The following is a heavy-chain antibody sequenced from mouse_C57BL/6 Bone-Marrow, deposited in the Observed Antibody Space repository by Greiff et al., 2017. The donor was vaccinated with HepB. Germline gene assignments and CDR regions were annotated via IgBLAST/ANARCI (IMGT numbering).Heavy chain of an antibody. D-gene: IGHD2-4*01. CDR2: IDPENGDT. CDR3: TTLRLRRSY. Sequence: VHVKQSGAELVRPGASVKLSCTASGFNIKDDYMHWVKQRPEQGLEWIGWIDPENGDTEYASKFQGKATITADTSSNTAYLQLSSLTSEDTAVYYCTTLRLRRSYWGQGTTLTVSS. J-gene: IGHJ2*01. CDR1: GFNIKDDY. V-gene: IGHV14-4*01.